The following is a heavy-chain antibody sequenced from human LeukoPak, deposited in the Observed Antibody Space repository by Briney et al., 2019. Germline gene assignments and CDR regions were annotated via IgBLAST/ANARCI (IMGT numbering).Heavy chain of an antibody. D-gene: IGHD6-25*01. Sequence: GASVTVSCKASGGTFSIYAISWVRQAPGQGLEWMGRIIPILGIANYAQKFQGRVTITADKSTSTAYMELSSLRSEDTAVYYCARVSGSYYYYYGMDVWGQGTTVTVSS. J-gene: IGHJ6*02. CDR3: ARVSGSYYYYYGMDV. CDR1: GGTFSIYA. V-gene: IGHV1-69*04. CDR2: IIPILGIA.